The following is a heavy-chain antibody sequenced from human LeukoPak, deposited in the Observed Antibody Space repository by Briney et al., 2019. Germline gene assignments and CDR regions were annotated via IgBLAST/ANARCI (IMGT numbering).Heavy chain of an antibody. Sequence: GGSLRLSRAASGFTFSSYAMHWVRQAPGKGLEWVAVISYDGSNKYYADSVKGRFTISRDNSKNTLYLRMNSLRAEDTAVYYCARTLTTVTPLGYYYYGMDVWGQGTTVTVSS. V-gene: IGHV3-30-3*01. CDR2: ISYDGSNK. J-gene: IGHJ6*02. CDR3: ARTLTTVTPLGYYYYGMDV. D-gene: IGHD4-17*01. CDR1: GFTFSSYA.